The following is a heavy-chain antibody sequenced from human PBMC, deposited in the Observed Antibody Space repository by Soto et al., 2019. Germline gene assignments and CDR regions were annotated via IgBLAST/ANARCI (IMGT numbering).Heavy chain of an antibody. J-gene: IGHJ5*02. CDR1: GGSFSGYY. V-gene: IGHV4-34*01. D-gene: IGHD5-18*01. CDR3: ARGGISGYSYGRNWFDP. CDR2: INHSGST. Sequence: PSETLSLTCAVYGGSFSGYYWSWIRQPPEKGLEWIGEINHSGSTNYNPSLKSRVTISVDTSKNQFSLKLSSVTAADTAVYYCARGGISGYSYGRNWFDPWGQGTLVTVSS.